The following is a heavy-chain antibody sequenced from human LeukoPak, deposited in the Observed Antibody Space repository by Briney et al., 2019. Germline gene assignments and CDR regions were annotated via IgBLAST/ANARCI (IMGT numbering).Heavy chain of an antibody. D-gene: IGHD6-19*01. CDR2: IYYSGST. J-gene: IGHJ4*02. Sequence: SETLSLTCTVSGGSISSYYWSWIRQPPGKGLEWIGYIYYSGSTNYNPSLKSRVTISVDTSKNQFSLKLSSVTAADTAVYYCARADSSGWYPKGFGYWGQGTLVTVSS. V-gene: IGHV4-59*01. CDR3: ARADSSGWYPKGFGY. CDR1: GGSISSYY.